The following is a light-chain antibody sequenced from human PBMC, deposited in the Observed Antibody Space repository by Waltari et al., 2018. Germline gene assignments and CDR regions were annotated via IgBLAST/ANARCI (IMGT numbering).Light chain of an antibody. CDR2: GAS. Sequence: EIVMTQSPATLSLSPGARATLSCWASQNFGSNLAWYQQKPGQAPRLLIYGASSRATGIPARFSGSGSGTAFTLTISSLQPADFAVYYCQQYNTWPRVFGGGPRWRSN. CDR1: QNFGSN. CDR3: QQYNTWPRV. J-gene: IGKJ4*01. V-gene: IGKV3-15*01.